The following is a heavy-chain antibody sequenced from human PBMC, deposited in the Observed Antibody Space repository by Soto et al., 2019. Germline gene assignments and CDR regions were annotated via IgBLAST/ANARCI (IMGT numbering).Heavy chain of an antibody. J-gene: IGHJ6*02. CDR2: INGDSGKP. V-gene: IGHV1-3*01. Sequence: QAQLVQSGPEVQKPGASMKVSCKASAFNLRSYSIHWVRQAPGQRLEWMGQINGDSGKPRYSHRFEGRVTFKRDTDASTATLELHSLRPEDTAVYYCGRGAGTSKIYAMGMGVWGQGTAVSVS. D-gene: IGHD2-2*01. CDR1: AFNLRSYS. CDR3: GRGAGTSKIYAMGMGV.